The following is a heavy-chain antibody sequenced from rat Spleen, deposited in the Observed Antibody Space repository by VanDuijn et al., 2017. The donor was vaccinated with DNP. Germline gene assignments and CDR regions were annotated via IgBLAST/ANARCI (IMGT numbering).Heavy chain of an antibody. V-gene: IGHV5-22*01. D-gene: IGHD5-1*01. CDR3: SAELGGY. J-gene: IGHJ2*01. CDR1: GFTFSDYY. Sequence: EVQLVESGGGLVQPGGSLKLSCAASGFTFSDYYMAWVRQAPTKGLEWVAYIGSDGYAPYYGDSVKGRFTISRDNAKSTLYLQMNSLRSEDMATYYCSAELGGYWGQGVMVTVSS. CDR2: IGSDGYAP.